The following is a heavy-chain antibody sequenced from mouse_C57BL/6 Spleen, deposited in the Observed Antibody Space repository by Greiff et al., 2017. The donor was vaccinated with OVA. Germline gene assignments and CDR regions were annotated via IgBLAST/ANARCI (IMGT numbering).Heavy chain of an antibody. V-gene: IGHV1-80*01. CDR3: ARSNFLTGDWYFDV. CDR1: GYAFSSYW. Sequence: VQLQQSGAELVKPGASVKISCKASGYAFSSYWMNWVKQRPGKGLEWIGQIYPGDGDTNYNGKFKGKATLTADKSSSTAYMQLSSLTSEDSAVYVCARSNFLTGDWYFDVWGTGTTVTVSS. CDR2: IYPGDGDT. D-gene: IGHD4-1*01. J-gene: IGHJ1*03.